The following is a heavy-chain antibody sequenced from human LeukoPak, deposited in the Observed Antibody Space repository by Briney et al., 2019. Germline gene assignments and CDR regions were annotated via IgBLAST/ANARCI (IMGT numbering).Heavy chain of an antibody. V-gene: IGHV3-23*01. J-gene: IGHJ4*02. CDR2: ISGSGGST. CDR1: GFTFSSYA. CDR3: ARDGRLNDILTGSNRPTDY. Sequence: GGSLRLSCAASGFTFSSYAMSWVRQAPGKGLEWVSAISGSGGSTYYADSVKGRFTISRDNSKNTLYLQMNSLRAEDTAVYYCARDGRLNDILTGSNRPTDYWGQGTLVTVSS. D-gene: IGHD3-9*01.